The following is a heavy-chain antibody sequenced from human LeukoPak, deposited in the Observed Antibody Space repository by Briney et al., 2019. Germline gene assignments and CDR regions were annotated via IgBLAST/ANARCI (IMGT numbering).Heavy chain of an antibody. CDR1: GFTFSR. CDR3: AKGGSSGGDWNLDC. D-gene: IGHD2-21*02. CDR2: ISPDGSTT. Sequence: QPGGSLRLSCAASGFTFSRMHWVRQAPGKGLMWVSRISPDGSTTLYADSVKGRFTISRDNAKNTLYLQINSLRADDTAVYYCAKGGSSGGDWNLDCWGQGTLVTVSS. V-gene: IGHV3-74*03. J-gene: IGHJ4*02.